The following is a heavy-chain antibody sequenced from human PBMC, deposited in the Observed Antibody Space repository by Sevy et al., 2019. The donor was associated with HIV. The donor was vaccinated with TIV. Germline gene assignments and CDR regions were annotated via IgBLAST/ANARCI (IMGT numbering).Heavy chain of an antibody. CDR1: RGSISTYY. Sequence: SETLSLTCTVSRGSISTYYWTWIRQPPGKGLEWIGYIYYSGRTDYNPSLKSRVTMSIDTSKNQFSLKLRSVTAADTAVYYCTRGGPNQQQLDYFDYWGQGTLVTVSS. J-gene: IGHJ4*02. V-gene: IGHV4-59*01. D-gene: IGHD6-13*01. CDR2: IYYSGRT. CDR3: TRGGPNQQQLDYFDY.